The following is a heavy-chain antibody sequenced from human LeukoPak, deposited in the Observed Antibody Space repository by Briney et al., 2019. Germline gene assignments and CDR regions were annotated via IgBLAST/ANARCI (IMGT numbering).Heavy chain of an antibody. D-gene: IGHD3-3*01. CDR3: ARDSGSGYDFWSGSLNDAFDI. Sequence: GGSLRLSCAASGFTFDDYGMSWVRQAPGKGLEWVSGINWNGGSTGYADSVKGRFTISRDNAKNSLYLQMNSLRAEDTALCHCARDSGSGYDFWSGSLNDAFDIWGQGTMVTVSS. J-gene: IGHJ3*02. CDR2: INWNGGST. V-gene: IGHV3-20*01. CDR1: GFTFDDYG.